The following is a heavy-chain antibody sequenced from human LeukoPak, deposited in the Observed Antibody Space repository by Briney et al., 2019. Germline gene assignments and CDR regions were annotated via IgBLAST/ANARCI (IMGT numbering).Heavy chain of an antibody. J-gene: IGHJ4*02. CDR3: ARRVGASVKFDY. CDR2: IYYSGST. CDR1: GGSISSSSYY. V-gene: IGHV4-39*01. Sequence: SETLSLTCTVSGGSISSSSYYWGWIRQPPGKGLEWIGSIYYSGSTYYNPSLKSRVTISVDTSKNQFSLKLSSVTAADTAVYYCARRVGASVKFDYWGQGTPVTVSS. D-gene: IGHD1-26*01.